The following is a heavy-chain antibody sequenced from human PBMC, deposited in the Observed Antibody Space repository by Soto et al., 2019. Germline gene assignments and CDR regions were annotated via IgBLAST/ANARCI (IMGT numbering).Heavy chain of an antibody. Sequence: GGSLRLSCVASGFTFSSYGMHWVRQAPGKGLEWVAVIWFDGSNQYYGDSVKGRFTISRDNPKNTVFLQMNSLRAEDTAVYYRAKYRLVGVTLVRADPGYYYGMAVWGQGTTVTVSS. D-gene: IGHD3-10*01. CDR3: AKYRLVGVTLVRADPGYYYGMAV. V-gene: IGHV3-33*03. CDR1: GFTFSSYG. J-gene: IGHJ6*02. CDR2: IWFDGSNQ.